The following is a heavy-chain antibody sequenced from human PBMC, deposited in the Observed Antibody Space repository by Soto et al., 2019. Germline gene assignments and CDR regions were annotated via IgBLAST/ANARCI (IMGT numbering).Heavy chain of an antibody. CDR3: AKMTTALGYYYHAMDV. V-gene: IGHV3-30*18. J-gene: IGHJ6*02. CDR2: IAYDGSNE. CDR1: GYTFSRYG. D-gene: IGHD5-18*01. Sequence: QVQLVESGGGVVQPWGSLRLSCAASGYTFSRYGMHWVRQAPGKGLEWVTFIAYDGSNEYYADSVKGRFTIARDNSKNTLYLQMNSLRAEDTAVYYCAKMTTALGYYYHAMDVWGQGTTVSVSS.